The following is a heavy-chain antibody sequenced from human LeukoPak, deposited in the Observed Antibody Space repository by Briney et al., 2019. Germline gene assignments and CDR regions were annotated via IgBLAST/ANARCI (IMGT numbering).Heavy chain of an antibody. D-gene: IGHD1/OR15-1a*01. CDR3: ARGEHSVDS. V-gene: IGHV4-4*07. CDR2: IYSSGRT. Sequence: SETLSLTCTVSGGAISSHYWNWIRQPPGKGLEWIGRIYSSGRTNDHPSLTSRITISVDMSKNRCSLRLNSVTAACTAVYYCARGEHSVDSWGEGMLVTVSS. J-gene: IGHJ4*02. CDR1: GGAISSHY.